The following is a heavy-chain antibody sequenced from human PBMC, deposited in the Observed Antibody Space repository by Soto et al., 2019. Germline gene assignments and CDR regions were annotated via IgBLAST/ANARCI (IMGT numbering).Heavy chain of an antibody. CDR1: GYTFTGYY. D-gene: IGHD5-12*01. V-gene: IGHV1-2*04. CDR3: ARVRGYSGYDYAFDI. Sequence: ASVKVSCKASGYTFTGYYMHWVRQAPGQGLEWMGWINPNSGGTNYAQKFQGWVTMTRDTSISTAYMELSRLRSDDTAVYYCARVRGYSGYDYAFDIWGQGTMVTVSS. J-gene: IGHJ3*02. CDR2: INPNSGGT.